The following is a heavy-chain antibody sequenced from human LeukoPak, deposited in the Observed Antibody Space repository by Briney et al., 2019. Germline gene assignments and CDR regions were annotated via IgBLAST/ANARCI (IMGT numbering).Heavy chain of an antibody. J-gene: IGHJ6*02. CDR1: GGSFSGYY. CDR3: ARSGDFWSGYSIDYYYGMDV. V-gene: IGHV4-34*01. D-gene: IGHD3-3*01. Sequence: PSETLSLTCAVYGGSFSGYYWSWIRQPPGKGLEWIGEINHSGSTNYNPSLKSRVTISLDTSKNQFSLKLSSVTAADTAVYYCARSGDFWSGYSIDYYYGMDVWGQGTTVTVSS. CDR2: INHSGST.